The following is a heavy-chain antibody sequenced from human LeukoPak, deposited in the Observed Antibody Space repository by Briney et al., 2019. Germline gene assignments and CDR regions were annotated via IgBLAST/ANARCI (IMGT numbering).Heavy chain of an antibody. V-gene: IGHV3-53*01. J-gene: IGHJ2*01. CDR2: IFSDGTT. Sequence: GGSLRLSCAASGFTVGSSYMTWVRQAPGKGLEWVSVIFSDGTTYYTDSVKGRFTISRDNSKTTLYLQLNSLRAEDTAVYYCAKDRTVGASYWYFDLWGRGTLVTVSS. CDR1: GFTVGSSY. D-gene: IGHD1-26*01. CDR3: AKDRTVGASYWYFDL.